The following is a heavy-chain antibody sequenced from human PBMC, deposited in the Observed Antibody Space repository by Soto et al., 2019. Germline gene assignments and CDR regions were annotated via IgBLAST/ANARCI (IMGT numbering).Heavy chain of an antibody. J-gene: IGHJ5*02. Sequence: SGPTLVNPTQTLTLTCTFSGFSLSTSGVGVGWIRQPPGKALEWLALIYWNDDKRYSPSLKSRLTITKDTSKNQVVLTMTNMDPVDTATYYCAHSRYYDFWSGLNWFDPWGQGTLVTVSS. CDR1: GFSLSTSGVG. D-gene: IGHD3-3*01. CDR3: AHSRYYDFWSGLNWFDP. V-gene: IGHV2-5*01. CDR2: IYWNDDK.